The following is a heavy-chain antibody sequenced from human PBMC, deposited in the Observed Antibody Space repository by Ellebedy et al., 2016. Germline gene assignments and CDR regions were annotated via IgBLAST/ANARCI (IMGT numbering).Heavy chain of an antibody. Sequence: SETLSLXXSVSGDSMNSGAYYWSWIRQPAGKALEWIGRIYTGGNTIYNPSLKSRVTMSVDTSKNHFSLELTSVTAADTAVYYCVRDVSLYSSSPSFDSWGQGTLVTVSS. J-gene: IGHJ4*02. CDR1: GDSMNSGAYY. CDR3: VRDVSLYSSSPSFDS. D-gene: IGHD3-22*01. V-gene: IGHV4-61*02. CDR2: IYTGGNT.